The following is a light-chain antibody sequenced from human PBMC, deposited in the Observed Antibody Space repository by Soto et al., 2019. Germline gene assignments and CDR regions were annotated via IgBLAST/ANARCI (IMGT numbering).Light chain of an antibody. CDR1: GSDIGGYNF. Sequence: QSVLTQPPSAPGSPGQSVTISCTGTGSDIGGYNFVSWYQQHPGKVPKLIIYEVNKRPSGVPDRFSGSKSGNTASLTVSGLQADDEADYYCSSYAGTNNRYVFGTGTKLTVL. CDR2: EVN. V-gene: IGLV2-8*01. CDR3: SSYAGTNNRYV. J-gene: IGLJ1*01.